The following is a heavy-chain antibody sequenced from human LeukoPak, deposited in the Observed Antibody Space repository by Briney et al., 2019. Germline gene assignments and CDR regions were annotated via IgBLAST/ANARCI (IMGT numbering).Heavy chain of an antibody. CDR2: INYSGST. J-gene: IGHJ5*02. CDR1: RGSISSSRYY. CDR3: ARHETADWFDP. V-gene: IGHV4-39*01. Sequence: SETLSLTCTVSRGSISSSRYYWGWIRQPPGKGLEWIASINYSGSTQYNPSLKSRVTISVDTSKRQFSLKLNSVTAADTAVYCCARHETADWFDPWGQGTLVSVSS.